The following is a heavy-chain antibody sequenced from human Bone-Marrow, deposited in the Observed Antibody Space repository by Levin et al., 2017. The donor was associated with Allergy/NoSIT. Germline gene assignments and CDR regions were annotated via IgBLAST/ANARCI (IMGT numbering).Heavy chain of an antibody. Sequence: SETLSLTCAVYGGSFSGYYWSWIRQPPGKGLEWIGEINHSGNTNYNPSLKSRVTISVDTSKNQFSLKVNSETTADTAVYYCARAGGQYWYFDLWGRGTLVTVSS. CDR1: GGSFSGYY. V-gene: IGHV4-34*01. D-gene: IGHD3-16*01. J-gene: IGHJ2*01. CDR3: ARAGGQYWYFDL. CDR2: INHSGNT.